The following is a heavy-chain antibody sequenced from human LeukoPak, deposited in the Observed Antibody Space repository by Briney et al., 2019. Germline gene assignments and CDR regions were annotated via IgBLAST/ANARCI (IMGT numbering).Heavy chain of an antibody. CDR3: ARGSRLTICGVVTIPYYYYYMDV. Sequence: GGPVTLPYAPSGLPYCRYWMHWPPPAPGKGLVWVSRINSDGISTRYADSVKGRFTISRDNDKNTLYLQMNSLRAEDTAVYYCARGSRLTICGVVTIPYYYYYMDVGGKGTTLTVSS. D-gene: IGHD3-3*01. V-gene: IGHV3-74*01. CDR2: INSDGIST. J-gene: IGHJ6*03. CDR1: GLPYCRYW.